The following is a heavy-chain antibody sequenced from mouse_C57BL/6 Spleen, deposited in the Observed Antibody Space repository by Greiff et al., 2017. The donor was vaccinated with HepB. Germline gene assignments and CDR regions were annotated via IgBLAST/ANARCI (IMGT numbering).Heavy chain of an antibody. D-gene: IGHD3-2*02. CDR3: AQLDSSGPYAMDY. V-gene: IGHV1-80*01. CDR2: IYPGDGDT. CDR1: GYAFSSYW. Sequence: VQLQQSGAELVKPGASVKISCKASGYAFSSYWMNWVKQRPGKGLEWIGQIYPGDGDTNYNGKFKGKATLTADKSYITAYMQLSSLTSEDSAVDFCAQLDSSGPYAMDYWGQGTSVTVAS. J-gene: IGHJ4*01.